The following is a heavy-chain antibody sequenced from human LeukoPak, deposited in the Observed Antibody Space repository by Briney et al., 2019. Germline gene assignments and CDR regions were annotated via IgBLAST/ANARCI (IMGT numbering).Heavy chain of an antibody. CDR3: ARAGPFHYGDYADYFDY. Sequence: SVKVSCKASGCPFSSYAISWVRQAPGQGLEWMGGIIPIFGTANYAQKFQGRVTITADESTSTAYMELSSLRSEDTAVYYCARAGPFHYGDYADYFDYWGQGTLVTVSS. D-gene: IGHD4-17*01. V-gene: IGHV1-69*13. CDR1: GCPFSSYA. J-gene: IGHJ4*02. CDR2: IIPIFGTA.